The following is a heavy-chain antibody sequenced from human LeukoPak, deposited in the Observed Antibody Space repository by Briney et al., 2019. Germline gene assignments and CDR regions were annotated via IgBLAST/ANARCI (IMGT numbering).Heavy chain of an antibody. CDR2: ISAYNGNT. Sequence: ASVKVSCKASAYIFTSYGISWVRQAPGQGLEWMGWISAYNGNTNYAQKLQGRVTMTTDTSTSTAYMELRSLRSNDTAVYYCARGLGVVTAQSEQPKPRYFDLWGRGTQVTVSS. CDR3: ARGLGVVTAQSEQPKPRYFDL. CDR1: AYIFTSYG. V-gene: IGHV1-18*01. D-gene: IGHD2-21*02. J-gene: IGHJ2*01.